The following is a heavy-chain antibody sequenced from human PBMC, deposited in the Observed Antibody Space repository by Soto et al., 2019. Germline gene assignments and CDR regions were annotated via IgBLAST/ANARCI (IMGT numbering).Heavy chain of an antibody. CDR1: GYTFTSYG. V-gene: IGHV1-18*01. CDR2: ISAYNGNT. Sequence: ASVKVSCKASGYTFTSYGISWVRQAPGQGLEWMGWISAYNGNTNYAQKLQGRVTMTTDTSTSTAYMELRSLRSDDTAVYYCARVDYCDSSGYPPPDLYYSYGMDVWGQGTTVTVSS. J-gene: IGHJ6*02. CDR3: ARVDYCDSSGYPPPDLYYSYGMDV. D-gene: IGHD3-22*01.